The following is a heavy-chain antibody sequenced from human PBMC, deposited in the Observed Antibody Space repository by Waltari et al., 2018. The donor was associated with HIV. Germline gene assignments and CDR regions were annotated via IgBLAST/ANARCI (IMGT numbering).Heavy chain of an antibody. D-gene: IGHD3-9*01. V-gene: IGHV1-18*01. J-gene: IGHJ4*02. CDR1: GYTFTRYG. Sequence: QVQLVQSGAEVKKPGASVKVSCKASGYTFTRYGISWVRQAPGQGLEWMGWISAYNGNRNYEQKFQGRVTMTTDTSTITAYMELRSLRSDDTAVYYCARYPEAFDWLLGPYYFDSWGQGTLVTVSS. CDR3: ARYPEAFDWLLGPYYFDS. CDR2: ISAYNGNR.